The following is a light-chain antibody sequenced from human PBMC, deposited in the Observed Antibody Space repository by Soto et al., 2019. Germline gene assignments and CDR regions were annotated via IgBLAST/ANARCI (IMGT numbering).Light chain of an antibody. CDR1: QSVSRW. CDR2: DAS. CDR3: QQYNSFLT. J-gene: IGKJ4*01. V-gene: IGKV1-5*01. Sequence: DIQMTQAPSTLSASVGDRVTITCRASQSVSRWLAWYQQKAGKAPKLLIFDASTLETGVPSRFSGSGSGTEFTLTITNLQPDDFATYYCQQYNSFLTFGGGTKVEIK.